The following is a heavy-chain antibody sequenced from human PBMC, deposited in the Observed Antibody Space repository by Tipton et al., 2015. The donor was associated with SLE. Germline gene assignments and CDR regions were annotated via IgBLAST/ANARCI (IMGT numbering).Heavy chain of an antibody. Sequence: QLVQSGAEVKKPGESLKISCKGSGYSFTSYWIGWVRQMPGKGLEWMGIIYPGDSDTRYSPSFQGQVTISAAKSISTAYLQWSSLKASDTAMYYCARHPPRRSSRSSFDCWGQGTLVTVSS. V-gene: IGHV5-51*01. J-gene: IGHJ4*02. D-gene: IGHD6-13*01. CDR3: ARHPPRRSSRSSFDC. CDR1: GYSFTSYW. CDR2: IYPGDSDT.